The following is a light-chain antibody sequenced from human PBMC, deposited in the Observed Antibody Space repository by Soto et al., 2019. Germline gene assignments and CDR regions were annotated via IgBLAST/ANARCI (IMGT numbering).Light chain of an antibody. CDR1: SSDIGTYDY. V-gene: IGLV2-8*01. CDR3: TSYTGDDFTFV. Sequence: QSVLTQPPSASGSLGQSVTISRTGTSSDIGTYDYVSWYQQHPGRAPKLIIFEVSKRPLGVPDRFSGSKSGNTASLIVSGLQPDDEAEYHCTSYTGDDFTFVFGTGTKVTAL. CDR2: EVS. J-gene: IGLJ1*01.